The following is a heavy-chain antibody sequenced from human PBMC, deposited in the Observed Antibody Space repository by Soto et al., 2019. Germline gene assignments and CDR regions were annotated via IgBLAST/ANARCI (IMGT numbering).Heavy chain of an antibody. D-gene: IGHD5-12*01. V-gene: IGHV4-59*01. Sequence: LSLTCTVSGGSISNYYWSWIRQPPGKGLEWIGYIYFTGSTRYNSSLKSRVTISVDTSKNQFSLKLYSVTAADTAVYYCARVGSGYVRGFDYWGQGILVTVSS. CDR2: IYFTGST. J-gene: IGHJ4*02. CDR3: ARVGSGYVRGFDY. CDR1: GGSISNYY.